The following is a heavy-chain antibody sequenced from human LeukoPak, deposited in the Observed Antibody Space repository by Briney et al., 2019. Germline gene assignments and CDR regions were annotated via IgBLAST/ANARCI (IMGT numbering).Heavy chain of an antibody. CDR2: IYYSGST. CDR3: ARDRVVRGVIGPSY. D-gene: IGHD3-10*01. Sequence: SETLSLTCTVSGGSISSSSYYWGWIRQPPGKGLEWIGSIYYSGSTYYNPSLKSRVTISVDTSKNQFSLKLSSVTAADTAVYYCARDRVVRGVIGPSYWGQGTLVTVSS. CDR1: GGSISSSSYY. V-gene: IGHV4-39*07. J-gene: IGHJ4*02.